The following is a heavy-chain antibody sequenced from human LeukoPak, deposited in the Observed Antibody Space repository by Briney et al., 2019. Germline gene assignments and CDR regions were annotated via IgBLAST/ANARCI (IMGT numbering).Heavy chain of an antibody. CDR1: GFTFSGYS. CDR3: ANEETYYYYMDV. Sequence: GGSLRLSCAGSGFTFSGYSLNWVRQAPGKGLEWVSSITSSGSSMYYADSVKGRFTISRDNSKNTLYLQMNSLRAEDTAVYYCANEETYYYYMDVWGKGTTVTVSS. D-gene: IGHD1-1*01. CDR2: ITSSGSSM. V-gene: IGHV3-21*01. J-gene: IGHJ6*03.